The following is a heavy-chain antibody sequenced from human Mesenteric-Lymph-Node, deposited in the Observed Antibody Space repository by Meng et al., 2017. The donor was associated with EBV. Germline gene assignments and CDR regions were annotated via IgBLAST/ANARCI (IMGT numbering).Heavy chain of an antibody. V-gene: IGHV1-3*04. CDR3: ATAYGSGSLDY. CDR2: INTGKGDT. J-gene: IGHJ4*02. Sequence: QVQVVQSGAEVKKPGASVKVSCKTSGYTYNRYTIHWVRQAPGQSLEWMGWINTGKGDTKYSQKFQGRFTITRDTSANTAYMDLSSLRSEDTAFYYCATAYGSGSLDYWGQGTLVTVSS. CDR1: GYTYNRYT. D-gene: IGHD3-10*01.